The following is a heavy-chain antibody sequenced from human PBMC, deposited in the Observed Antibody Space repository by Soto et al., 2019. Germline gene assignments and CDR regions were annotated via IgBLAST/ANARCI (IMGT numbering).Heavy chain of an antibody. CDR2: IIPIFGTA. V-gene: IGHV1-69*13. D-gene: IGHD1-26*01. CDR1: GGTFSSYA. CDR3: ARGGASRGDAFDI. Sequence: ASVKVSCKASGGTFSSYAISWVRQAPGQGLEWMGGIIPIFGTANYAQKFQGRVTITADESTSTAYMEPSSLRSEDTAVYYCARGGASRGDAFDIWGQGTMVTVSS. J-gene: IGHJ3*02.